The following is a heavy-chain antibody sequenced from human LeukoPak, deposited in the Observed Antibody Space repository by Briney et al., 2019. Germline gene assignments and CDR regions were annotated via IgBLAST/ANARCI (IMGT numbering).Heavy chain of an antibody. CDR2: IYSGGST. D-gene: IGHD2-15*01. V-gene: IGHV3-53*01. CDR3: AKDRSPPRYNWFDP. J-gene: IGHJ5*02. CDR1: GFTVSGNY. Sequence: GGSLRLSCAASGFTVSGNYMSWVRQAPGKGLEWVSVIYSGGSTYYADSVKGRFTISRDNSKNTLYLQMNSLRAEDTAVYYCAKDRSPPRYNWFDPWGQGTLVTVSS.